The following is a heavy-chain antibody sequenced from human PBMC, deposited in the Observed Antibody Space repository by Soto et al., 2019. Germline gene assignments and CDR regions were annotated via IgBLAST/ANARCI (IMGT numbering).Heavy chain of an antibody. V-gene: IGHV4-59*08. D-gene: IGHD1-1*01. CDR3: ARHYPLGNNWNYFDY. Sequence: SETLSLTCSVSGGSISSYYWGWIRQPPGKGLEWIGYISYTGSTDYSPSLKSRVTISVDTSKNQFSLKVRSVTAADTAIYFCARHYPLGNNWNYFDYWGRG. CDR1: GGSISSYY. CDR2: ISYTGST. J-gene: IGHJ4*02.